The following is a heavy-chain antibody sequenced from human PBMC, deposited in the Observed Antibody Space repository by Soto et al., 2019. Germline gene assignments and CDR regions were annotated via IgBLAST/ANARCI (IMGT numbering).Heavy chain of an antibody. D-gene: IGHD3-3*01. V-gene: IGHV3-48*03. J-gene: IGHJ6*02. CDR3: ARETLTISGVDRGKVYYGLDV. CDR2: ISTSESIV. CDR1: GFTFSGYE. Sequence: AGFLILYCRVSGFTFSGYEMSWVLQAPGNGLECLSYISTSESIVYYADSVRCRFTISRDNAKNSLFLQMNSLRAEDTAVYYCARETLTISGVDRGKVYYGLDVWGQGTTVTVSS.